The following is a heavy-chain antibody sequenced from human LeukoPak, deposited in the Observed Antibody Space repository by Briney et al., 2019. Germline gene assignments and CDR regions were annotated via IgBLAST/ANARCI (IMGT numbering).Heavy chain of an antibody. V-gene: IGHV6-1*01. Sequence: SQTLSLTCAISGDRVSSNSAAWSWIRQSPSRGLEWLRRTYYRSKWNNNYAISVKSRITINPDTSKNQFSLQLNSVTPEDTGVYYCARARGYFDLWGRGTLVTVSS. CDR1: GDRVSSNSAA. CDR2: TYYRSKWNN. CDR3: ARARGYFDL. J-gene: IGHJ2*01. D-gene: IGHD3-10*01.